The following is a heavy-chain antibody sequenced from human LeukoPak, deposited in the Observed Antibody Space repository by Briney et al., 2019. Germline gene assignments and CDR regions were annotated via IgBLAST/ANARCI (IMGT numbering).Heavy chain of an antibody. J-gene: IGHJ4*02. CDR1: GFTFSSYG. D-gene: IGHD2/OR15-2a*01. V-gene: IGHV3-30*02. CDR2: IRYDGSNK. Sequence: PGGSLRLFCAASGFTFSSYGMHWVRQAPGKGLEWVAFIRYDGSNKYYADSVKGRFTISRDNSKNTLYLQMNSLRAEDTAVYYCAKSTSVAPPIFYFDYWGQGTLVTVSS. CDR3: AKSTSVAPPIFYFDY.